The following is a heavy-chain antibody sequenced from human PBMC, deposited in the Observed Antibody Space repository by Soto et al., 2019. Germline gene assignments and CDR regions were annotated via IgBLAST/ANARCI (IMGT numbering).Heavy chain of an antibody. D-gene: IGHD1-26*01. V-gene: IGHV2-5*01. CDR2: IYWNDEK. J-gene: IGHJ5*02. CDR3: AKWGSQRWEEWFDP. Sequence: SGPTLVNLTQTLTLTCIFSGSSVRTSGMGGGGMRHPPGKALLWLGFIYWNDEKGYCPSLKSRLTITKDTSKNQVVRSMTTMHPVNTATYYPAKWGSQRWEEWFDPWGQGTLVTVSS. CDR1: GSSVRTSGMG.